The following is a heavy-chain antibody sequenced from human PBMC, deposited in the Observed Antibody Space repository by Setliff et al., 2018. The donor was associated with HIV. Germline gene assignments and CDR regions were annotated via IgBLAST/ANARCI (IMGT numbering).Heavy chain of an antibody. V-gene: IGHV4-59*01. CDR3: ARGGYSYGFGRHRAYFQY. J-gene: IGHJ1*01. D-gene: IGHD5-18*01. CDR1: GGSISSYY. CDR2: IYYSGST. Sequence: SETLSLTCTVSGGSISSYYWSWIRQPPGKGLEWIGYIYYSGSTNYNPSLKSRVTISEATSKNQFSLKLSSVTAADTAVYYCARGGYSYGFGRHRAYFQYWGQGTQVTVSS.